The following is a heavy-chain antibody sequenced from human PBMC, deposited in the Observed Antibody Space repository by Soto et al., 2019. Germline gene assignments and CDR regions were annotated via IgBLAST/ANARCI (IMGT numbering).Heavy chain of an antibody. D-gene: IGHD3-22*01. V-gene: IGHV1-69*13. Sequence: SVTVSCKDSVGTLSSYAISWVRQDPEQGLEWMGGIIPIFGTANYAQKFQGRVTITADESTSTAYMELSSLRSEDTAVYYCARGFPYYYDSSGYYYLDYWGQGTLVTVSS. J-gene: IGHJ4*02. CDR3: ARGFPYYYDSSGYYYLDY. CDR2: IIPIFGTA. CDR1: VGTLSSYA.